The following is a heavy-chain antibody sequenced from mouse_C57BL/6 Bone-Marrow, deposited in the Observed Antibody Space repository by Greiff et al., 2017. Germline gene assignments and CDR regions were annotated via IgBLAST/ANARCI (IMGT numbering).Heavy chain of an antibody. D-gene: IGHD1-1*01. CDR1: GFTFSDSG. Sequence: EVQGVESGGGLVKPGGSLKLSCAASGFTFSDSGMHWVRQAPEKGLEWVSYISSGSITIYYAATVKGPFTISRDKAKNTLFLQMTSLRSEDTAMYYCARPLYYGSSAFAYWGQGTLVTVSA. J-gene: IGHJ3*01. V-gene: IGHV5-17*01. CDR2: ISSGSITI. CDR3: ARPLYYGSSAFAY.